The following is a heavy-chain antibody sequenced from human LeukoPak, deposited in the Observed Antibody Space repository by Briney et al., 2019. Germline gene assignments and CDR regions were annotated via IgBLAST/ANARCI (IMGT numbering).Heavy chain of an antibody. CDR2: INPNGGGT. Sequence: ASVKVSCKASGYTFTGYYMHWVRQAPGQGLEWMGWINPNGGGTNYAQKFQGRVTMTRDTSISTAYMELSRLRSDDTAVYYCARFGDYMGPPYYMDVWGKGTTVTVSS. CDR1: GYTFTGYY. V-gene: IGHV1-2*02. CDR3: ARFGDYMGPPYYMDV. J-gene: IGHJ6*03. D-gene: IGHD4-17*01.